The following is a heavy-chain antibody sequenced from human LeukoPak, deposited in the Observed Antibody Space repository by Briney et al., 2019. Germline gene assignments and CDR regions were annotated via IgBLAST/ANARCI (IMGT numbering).Heavy chain of an antibody. D-gene: IGHD2-2*01. CDR2: IYPGDSDT. Sequence: GESLQISCKGSGYSFTSYWIGWVRQMPGKGLEWMGVIYPGDSDTTYSPSFQGQVTISADKSISTAYLQWSSLKASDTAMYYCARRDGYCSSTSCYADYYYGMDVWGQGTTVTVSS. V-gene: IGHV5-51*01. J-gene: IGHJ6*02. CDR3: ARRDGYCSSTSCYADYYYGMDV. CDR1: GYSFTSYW.